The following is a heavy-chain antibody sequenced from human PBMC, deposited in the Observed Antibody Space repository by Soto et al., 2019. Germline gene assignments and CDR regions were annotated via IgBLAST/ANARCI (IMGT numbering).Heavy chain of an antibody. CDR2: INHSGST. CDR1: GGSFSGYY. J-gene: IGHJ5*02. V-gene: IGHV4-34*01. D-gene: IGHD3-16*02. CDR3: ARGNYDYIWGSYRYKWFDP. Sequence: QVQLRQWGAGLLKPSETLSLTCAVYGGSFSGYYWSWIRQPPGKGLEWIGEINHSGSTNYNPSLKSRVTISVDTSKNQFSLKLSSVTAADTAVYYCARGNYDYIWGSYRYKWFDPWGQGTLVTVSS.